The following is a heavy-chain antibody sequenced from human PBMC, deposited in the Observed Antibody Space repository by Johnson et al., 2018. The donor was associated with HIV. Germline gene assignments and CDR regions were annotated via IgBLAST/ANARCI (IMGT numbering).Heavy chain of an antibody. J-gene: IGHJ3*02. D-gene: IGHD4-11*01. CDR2: ISGSGGST. CDR3: TTPITVTYAFDI. Sequence: VQLVESGGGLVQPGESLRLSCAASGFTFSSYAMSWVRQAPGKGLDWVSAISGSGGSTYYADSVKGRFTISRDSSNNTLYLQMNSLRAEDTAVYYCTTPITVTYAFDIWGQGTMVTVSS. CDR1: GFTFSSYA. V-gene: IGHV3-23*04.